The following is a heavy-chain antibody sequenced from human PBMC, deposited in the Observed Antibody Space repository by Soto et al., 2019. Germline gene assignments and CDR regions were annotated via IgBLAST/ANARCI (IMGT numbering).Heavy chain of an antibody. CDR1: GGSVSNNSLY. CDR2: LFHSGTT. V-gene: IGHV4-61*01. D-gene: IGHD5-12*01. J-gene: IGHJ4*02. CDR3: ATSLRVGGRGYGGYNAQ. Sequence: QLQESGPGLVKPSETLSLTCTISGGSVSNNSLYWTWIRQPPGKGLEWIGYLFHSGTTIINPSLKSRVTTSVDRSKNQLSLQLTSVTAADTAVYYCATSLRVGGRGYGGYNAQWGQGTLVTVSS.